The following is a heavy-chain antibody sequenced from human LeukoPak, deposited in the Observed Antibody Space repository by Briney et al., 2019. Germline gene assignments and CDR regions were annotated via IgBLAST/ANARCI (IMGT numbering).Heavy chain of an antibody. CDR3: ARDGGLKWGYYYMDV. D-gene: IGHD3-16*01. V-gene: IGHV4-34*01. CDR1: GGSFSGYY. Sequence: SETLSLTCAVYGGSFSGYYWSWIRQPPGKGLEWIGEINHSGSTNYNPSLKSRVTMSVDTSKNQFSLKLSSVTAADTAVYYCARDGGLKWGYYYMDVWGKGTTVTISS. CDR2: INHSGST. J-gene: IGHJ6*03.